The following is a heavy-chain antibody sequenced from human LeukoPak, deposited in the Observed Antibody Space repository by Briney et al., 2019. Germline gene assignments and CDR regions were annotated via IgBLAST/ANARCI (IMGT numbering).Heavy chain of an antibody. V-gene: IGHV3-30-3*01. J-gene: IGHJ6*01. CDR2: ISYDGSNK. Sequence: GGSLRLSCAASGFTFSSYAMHWVRQAPGKWLEWVAVISYDGSNKYYADSVKGRFTISRDNSKNTLYLQMNSLRAEDTAVYYCARSTAHYYGMEVWGQGTTVTVSS. CDR3: ARSTAHYYGMEV. D-gene: IGHD2-2*01. CDR1: GFTFSSYA.